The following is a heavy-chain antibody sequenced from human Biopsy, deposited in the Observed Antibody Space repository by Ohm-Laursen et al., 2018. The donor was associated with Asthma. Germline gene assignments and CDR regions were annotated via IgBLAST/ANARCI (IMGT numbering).Heavy chain of an antibody. CDR2: LIPVLGTP. CDR3: ARGYSGSDRIVYYYSGLEV. V-gene: IGHV1-69*01. D-gene: IGHD5-12*01. J-gene: IGHJ6*02. CDR1: GDSFSNYA. Sequence: KISCKAFGDSFSNYAISWVRQAPGQGLEWMGGLIPVLGTPDHAQMFEGRVTITADESTSTAYMELSSLSSENTAVYYCARGYSGSDRIVYYYSGLEVWGQGTTVTVSS.